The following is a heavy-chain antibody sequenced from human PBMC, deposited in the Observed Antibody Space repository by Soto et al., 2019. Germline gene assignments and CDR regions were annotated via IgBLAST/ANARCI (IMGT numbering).Heavy chain of an antibody. J-gene: IGHJ4*02. CDR2: ISSSSSTI. Sequence: PGGSLRLSCAASGFTFSSYSMNWVRQAPGKGLEWVSYISSSSSTIYYADSVKGRFTISRDNAKNSLYLQMNSLRDEDTAVYYCARTERGTIAARPYYVYWGQGTLVTVSS. V-gene: IGHV3-48*02. CDR3: ARTERGTIAARPYYVY. CDR1: GFTFSSYS. D-gene: IGHD6-6*01.